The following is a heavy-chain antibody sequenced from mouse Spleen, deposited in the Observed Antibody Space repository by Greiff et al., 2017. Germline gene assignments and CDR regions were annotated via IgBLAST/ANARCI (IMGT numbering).Heavy chain of an antibody. CDR2: INYDGSST. CDR1: GFTFSDYY. Sequence: DVKLVESEGGLVQPGSSMKLSCTASGFTFSDYYMAWVRQVPEKGLEWVANINYDGSSTYYLDSLKSRFIISRDNAKNILYLQMSSLKSEDTATYYCARGNRYDGAWFAYWGQGTLVTVSA. V-gene: IGHV5-16*01. D-gene: IGHD2-14*01. CDR3: ARGNRYDGAWFAY. J-gene: IGHJ3*01.